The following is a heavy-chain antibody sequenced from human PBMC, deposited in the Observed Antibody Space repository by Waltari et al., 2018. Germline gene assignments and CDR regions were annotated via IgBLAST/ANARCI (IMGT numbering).Heavy chain of an antibody. CDR1: GFSLSTSGVG. J-gene: IGHJ4*02. CDR3: AHPDILSGYTRYVDY. V-gene: IGHV2-5*01. CDR2: IYWNDDT. Sequence: QITLKESGPTLVKPTQTLTLTCTFSGFSLSTSGVGVGWIRQPPGTALEWLALIYWNDDTRYSPSLNSRRTITQHTSKNQVVLTLTNIDPLDPATYSCAHPDILSGYTRYVDYWSQVSLVSVSS. D-gene: IGHD3-9*01.